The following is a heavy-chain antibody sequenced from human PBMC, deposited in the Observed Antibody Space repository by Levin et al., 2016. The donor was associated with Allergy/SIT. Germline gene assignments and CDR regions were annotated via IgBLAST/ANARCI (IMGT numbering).Heavy chain of an antibody. Sequence: SQTLSLTCAVYGGSFSGYYWSWIRQPPGKGLEWIGEINHSGSTNYNPSLKSRVTISVDTSKNQFSLKLSSVTAADTAVYYCARRGSGRGYYYMDVWGKGTTVTVSS. V-gene: IGHV4-34*01. D-gene: IGHD3-10*01. J-gene: IGHJ6*03. CDR3: ARRGSGRGYYYMDV. CDR2: INHSGST. CDR1: GGSFSGYY.